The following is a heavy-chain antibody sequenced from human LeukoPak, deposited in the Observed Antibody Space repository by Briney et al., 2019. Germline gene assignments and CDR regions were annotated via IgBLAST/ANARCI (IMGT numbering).Heavy chain of an antibody. CDR3: ASFWDPWLEWLLLADWYFDL. V-gene: IGHV4-39*01. CDR2: IYYSGST. CDR1: GGSISSSSYY. Sequence: PSETLSLTCTVSGGSISSSSYYWGWIRQPPGKGLEWIGSIYYSGSTYYNPSLKSRVTISVDTSKNQFSLKLSSVTAADTAVYYCASFWDPWLEWLLLADWYFDLWGRGTLVTVSS. J-gene: IGHJ2*01. D-gene: IGHD3-3*01.